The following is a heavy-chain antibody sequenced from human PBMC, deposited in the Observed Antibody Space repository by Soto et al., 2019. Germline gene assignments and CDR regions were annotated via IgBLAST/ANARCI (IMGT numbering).Heavy chain of an antibody. CDR2: IGTAGDT. D-gene: IGHD4-17*01. CDR3: ARALRDYGDYNPGGYYYGMDV. V-gene: IGHV3-13*01. Sequence: EVQLVESGGGVVQPGGSLRLSCAASGFTFSSYDMHWVRQATGKGLEWVSAIGTAGDTYYPGSVKGRFTISRENAKNSLYLQMNSLRAEDTAVYYCARALRDYGDYNPGGYYYGMDVWGQGTTVTVSS. J-gene: IGHJ6*02. CDR1: GFTFSSYD.